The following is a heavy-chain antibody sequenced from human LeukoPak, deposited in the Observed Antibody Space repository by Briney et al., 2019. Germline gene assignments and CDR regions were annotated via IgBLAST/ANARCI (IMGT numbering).Heavy chain of an antibody. V-gene: IGHV3-33*01. J-gene: IGHJ5*02. CDR1: GFTFSSYG. Sequence: GGSLILSCAASGFTFSSYGMHWVRQAPGKGLEWVAVIWCDGSNRYYADSVKGRFTTSRANSKNTLYLQMNSLRAEYTAVYYCAREGDSSSAYNWFDPWGQGTLVTVSS. CDR3: AREGDSSSAYNWFDP. D-gene: IGHD6-6*01. CDR2: IWCDGSNR.